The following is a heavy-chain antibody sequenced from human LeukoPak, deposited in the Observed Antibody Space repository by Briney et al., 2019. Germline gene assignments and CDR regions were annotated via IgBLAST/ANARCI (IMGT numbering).Heavy chain of an antibody. V-gene: IGHV1-8*01. J-gene: IGHJ6*02. CDR3: ARVLGYYGSGSYADGMDV. Sequence: GASVNVSCKASGYTFTSYDINWVRQATGQGLEWMGLMNPNSGNTGYPQKFQGRVTMTRNTPISTAYMELSSLRSEDTAVYYCARVLGYYGSGSYADGMDVWGQGTTVTVSS. CDR2: MNPNSGNT. D-gene: IGHD3-10*01. CDR1: GYTFTSYD.